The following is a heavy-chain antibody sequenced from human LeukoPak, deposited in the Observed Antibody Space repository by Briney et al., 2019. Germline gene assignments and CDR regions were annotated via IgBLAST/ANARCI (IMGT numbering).Heavy chain of an antibody. CDR2: ISGSGGST. CDR1: GFTFSSYA. CDR3: ARSYSSSSGIPDY. J-gene: IGHJ4*02. D-gene: IGHD6-6*01. Sequence: GGSLRLSCAASGFTFSSYAMSWVRQAPGKGLEWVSAISGSGGSTYYADSVKGRFTISRDNAKNSLYLQMNSLRAEDTAVYYCARSYSSSSGIPDYWGQGTLVTVSS. V-gene: IGHV3-23*01.